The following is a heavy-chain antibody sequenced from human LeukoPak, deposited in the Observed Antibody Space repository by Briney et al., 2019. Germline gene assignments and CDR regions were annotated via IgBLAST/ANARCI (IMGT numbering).Heavy chain of an antibody. V-gene: IGHV4-59*12. J-gene: IGHJ6*03. Sequence: SETLSLTCTVSGGSMNTYYWTWIRQPPGKGLEWIGYIYHSGSTKYNPSLKSRVTISVDTSKNQFSLKLSSVTAADTAVYYCARVNYYYYYMDVWGKGTTVTISS. CDR2: IYHSGST. CDR3: ARVNYYYYYMDV. CDR1: GGSMNTYY.